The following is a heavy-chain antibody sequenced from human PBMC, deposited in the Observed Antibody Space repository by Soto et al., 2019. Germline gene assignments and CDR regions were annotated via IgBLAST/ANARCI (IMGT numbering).Heavy chain of an antibody. V-gene: IGHV2-70*11. J-gene: IGHJ1*01. Sequence: SGPTLVNPTQTLTLTCTISGFSLSTDGMCVSWIRQPPGKALEWLARIDWNDDKYYSTSLKTRLTISKDTSKNQAVLTMTKLDPADTATYYCARLWWFGEKEYSQNWGQGTLVNVSS. CDR3: ARLWWFGEKEYSQN. CDR1: GFSLSTDGMC. D-gene: IGHD2-21*01. CDR2: IDWNDDK.